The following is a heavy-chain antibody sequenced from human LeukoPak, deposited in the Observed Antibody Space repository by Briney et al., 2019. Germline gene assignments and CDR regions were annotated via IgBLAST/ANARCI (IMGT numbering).Heavy chain of an antibody. CDR2: IKEDGSQK. CDR3: AGLVMHAFNM. CDR1: GFTLSSYW. Sequence: GGSLRLSCAASGFTLSSYWMAWVRQPPGKGLEWVANIKEDGSQKYYGDSVKGRFTISRDNAKNSLFLQMNSLRADDTAIYYCAGLVMHAFNMWGQGTMVTVSS. D-gene: IGHD2-8*01. J-gene: IGHJ3*02. V-gene: IGHV3-7*03.